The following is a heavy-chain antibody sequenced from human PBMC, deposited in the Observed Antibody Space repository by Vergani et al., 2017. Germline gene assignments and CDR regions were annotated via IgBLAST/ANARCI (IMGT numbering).Heavy chain of an antibody. Sequence: EVQLVESGGGLVQPGGSLRLSCAASGFTFSRYWMSWVRQAPGKGLEWVANIKQDGSGKYYVDSVKGRFTISRDNAKNSLYLQMHSLRAEDTAVYYCSRDLLTYGGGDCPLDYWGQGTLVTVSS. CDR1: GFTFSRYW. CDR2: IKQDGSGK. J-gene: IGHJ4*02. V-gene: IGHV3-7*03. CDR3: SRDLLTYGGGDCPLDY. D-gene: IGHD2-21*01.